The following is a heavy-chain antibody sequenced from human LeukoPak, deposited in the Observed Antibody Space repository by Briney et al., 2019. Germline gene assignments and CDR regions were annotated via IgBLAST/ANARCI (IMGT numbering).Heavy chain of an antibody. CDR3: ARGDWYYFDY. Sequence: ASVKVSCKASGYTFTGYYMHWLRQAPGQGLEWMGIINSSGGTTSYAQKFQGRVTMTRDASTSTVCMELSSLRSEDTAVCYCARGDWYYFDYWGQGTLVTVSS. CDR1: GYTFTGYY. V-gene: IGHV1-46*01. D-gene: IGHD3-9*01. CDR2: INSSGGTT. J-gene: IGHJ4*02.